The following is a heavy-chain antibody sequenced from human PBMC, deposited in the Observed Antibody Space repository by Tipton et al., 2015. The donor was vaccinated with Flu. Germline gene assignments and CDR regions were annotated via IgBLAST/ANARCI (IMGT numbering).Heavy chain of an antibody. J-gene: IGHJ6*02. Sequence: LSLPCTFSFFSITIFFSSWILIRPHPGKFLSFIWYLSSLLSTNYNPSLNSRVALSVDTSKNQFSLKLSSVTAADTAVYYCARVWGSPIYYYYYGMDVWGQGTTVTVSS. CDR3: ARVWGSPIYYYYYGMDV. V-gene: IGHV4-61*01. CDR1: FFSITIFFSS. CDR2: LSSLLST. D-gene: IGHD3-16*01.